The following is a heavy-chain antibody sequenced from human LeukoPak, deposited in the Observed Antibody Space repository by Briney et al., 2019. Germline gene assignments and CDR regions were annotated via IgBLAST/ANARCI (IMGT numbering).Heavy chain of an antibody. CDR2: INPSGGST. CDR3: ARARKPNSTNGVCSTYYYYYMDV. V-gene: IGHV1-46*01. CDR1: GYTFTSFY. J-gene: IGHJ6*03. D-gene: IGHD2-8*01. Sequence: ASVKVSCKASGYTFTSFYMHWVRQAPGQGLEWMGIINPSGGSTSYAQKYQGRVTMTRDMSTSTVYMELSSLRSEDTAVYYCARARKPNSTNGVCSTYYYYYMDVWGKGTTVTVSS.